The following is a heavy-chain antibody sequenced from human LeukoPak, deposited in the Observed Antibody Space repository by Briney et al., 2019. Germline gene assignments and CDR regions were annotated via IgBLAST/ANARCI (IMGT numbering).Heavy chain of an antibody. D-gene: IGHD6-19*01. Sequence: PSETLSLTCSVSGGSISTYYWSWIRQPPGKGLEWIGYIYFSGSTNYDPSLKSRVTISVDTSKNQFSLKLSSVTAADTAVYYCARHVYGWFFDYWGQGTLVTVSS. CDR1: GGSISTYY. CDR2: IYFSGST. J-gene: IGHJ4*02. CDR3: ARHVYGWFFDY. V-gene: IGHV4-59*08.